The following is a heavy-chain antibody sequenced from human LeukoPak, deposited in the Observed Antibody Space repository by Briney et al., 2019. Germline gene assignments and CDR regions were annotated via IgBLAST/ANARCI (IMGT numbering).Heavy chain of an antibody. CDR3: AKCTSWYYYHGMDV. D-gene: IGHD2-2*01. CDR1: GFTFSSYA. CDR2: ISGSGGST. Sequence: GGFLRLSCAASGFTFSSYAMSWVRQAPGKGLEWVSGISGSGGSTYYADSVKGRFTISRDNSKNTLYLQMNSLRAEDTAVYYCAKCTSWYYYHGMDVWGQGTTVTVFS. V-gene: IGHV3-23*01. J-gene: IGHJ6*02.